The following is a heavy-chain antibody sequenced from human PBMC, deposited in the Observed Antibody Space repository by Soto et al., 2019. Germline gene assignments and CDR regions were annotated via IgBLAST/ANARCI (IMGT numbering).Heavy chain of an antibody. V-gene: IGHV3-30*18. J-gene: IGHJ4*02. CDR1: GFTFNNYA. Sequence: QVQLVESGGGVVQPGRSLRLSCAASGFTFNNYAIHWVRQAPGKGLEWVALISYDGSKQYYGDSVQGRFTISRDNYKNTLFLQMNSLRPEDTAVYYCAKTIGLRLGELSPDFWGQGTLVTVSS. CDR2: ISYDGSKQ. D-gene: IGHD3-16*02. CDR3: AKTIGLRLGELSPDF.